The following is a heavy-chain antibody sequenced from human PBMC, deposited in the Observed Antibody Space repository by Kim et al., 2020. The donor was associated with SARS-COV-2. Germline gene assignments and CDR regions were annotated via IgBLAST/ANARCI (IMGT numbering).Heavy chain of an antibody. CDR3: AKVPPAAPGKRYHNWFDP. Sequence: GGSLRLSCAASGFTFSSYGMHWVRQAPGKGLEWVAVISYDGSNKYYADSVKGRFTISRDNSKNTLYLQMNSLRAEDTAVYYCAKVPPAAPGKRYHNWFDPWGQGTLVTVSS. CDR1: GFTFSSYG. D-gene: IGHD2-2*01. J-gene: IGHJ5*02. V-gene: IGHV3-30*18. CDR2: ISYDGSNK.